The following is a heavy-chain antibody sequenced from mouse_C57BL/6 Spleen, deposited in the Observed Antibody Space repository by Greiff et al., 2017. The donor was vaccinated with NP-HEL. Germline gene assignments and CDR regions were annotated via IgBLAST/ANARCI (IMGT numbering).Heavy chain of an antibody. CDR2: IDPSDSYT. CDR3: AVEGY. Sequence: QVQLQQPGAELVKPGASVKLSCKASGYTFTSYWMQWVKQRPGQGLEWIGEIDPSDSYTNYNQKFKGKATLTVDTSSSTAYMQLSSVKSEESAVYYCAVEGYWGQGTTLTVSS. J-gene: IGHJ2*01. CDR1: GYTFTSYW. V-gene: IGHV1-50*01.